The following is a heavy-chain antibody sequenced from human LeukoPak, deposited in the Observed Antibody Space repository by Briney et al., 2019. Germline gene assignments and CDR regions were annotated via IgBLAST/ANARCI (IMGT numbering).Heavy chain of an antibody. V-gene: IGHV1-69*01. CDR2: IIPIFGTA. CDR1: GGTFSSYA. CDR3: ARPAGVGARSRLDY. Sequence: SVKVTCKASGGTFSSYAISWVRQATGQGLEWMGGIIPIFGTANYAQKFQGRVTITADESTSTAYMELSSLRSEDTAVYYCARPAGVGARSRLDYWGQGTLVTVSS. D-gene: IGHD3-3*01. J-gene: IGHJ4*02.